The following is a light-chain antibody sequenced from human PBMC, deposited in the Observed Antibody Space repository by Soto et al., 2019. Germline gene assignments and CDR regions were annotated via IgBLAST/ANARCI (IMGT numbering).Light chain of an antibody. J-gene: IGKJ5*01. CDR1: QSLSSS. CDR3: KQYKEWTPLT. Sequence: EIMRTQSPSTLSVSTGEGATLSCRASQSLSSSLAWYQQKPGKAPRLLIYGASTRATGIPARFSGSGSGTEFTLTISSLQSEDFAVYYCKQYKEWTPLTFGQGTRMAIK. V-gene: IGKV3-15*01. CDR2: GAS.